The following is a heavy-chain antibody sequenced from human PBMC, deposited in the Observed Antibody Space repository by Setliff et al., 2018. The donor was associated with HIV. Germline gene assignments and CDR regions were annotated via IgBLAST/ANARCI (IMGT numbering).Heavy chain of an antibody. Sequence: SETLSLTCSVSGDSISNSSSYWGWIRQPPGKELEWIGSIHFSGTTYYNPSLKSRVTISVDTSKNQFFLKLTSVTAADTAMYYCARDSNAPYFQHWGQGTLVTVSS. D-gene: IGHD1-1*01. CDR3: ARDSNAPYFQH. CDR1: GDSISNSSSY. CDR2: IHFSGTT. J-gene: IGHJ1*01. V-gene: IGHV4-39*07.